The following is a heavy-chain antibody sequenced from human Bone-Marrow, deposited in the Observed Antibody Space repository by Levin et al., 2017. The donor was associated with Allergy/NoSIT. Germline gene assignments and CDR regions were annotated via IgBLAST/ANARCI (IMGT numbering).Heavy chain of an antibody. J-gene: IGHJ4*02. V-gene: IGHV3-9*01. CDR3: AKGGLGSGIH. D-gene: IGHD3-10*02. CDR1: GFTFDDYV. CDR2: ISWNSDNI. Sequence: PGGSLRLSCAASGFTFDDYVMHWVRQAPGKGLEWVSGISWNSDNIGYADSVKGRFTISRDNAKNSLYLQMNSLRAEDTAFYYCAKGGLGSGIHWGQGTLVTVSS.